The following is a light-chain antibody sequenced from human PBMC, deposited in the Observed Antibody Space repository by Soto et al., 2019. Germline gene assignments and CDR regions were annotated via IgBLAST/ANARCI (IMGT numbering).Light chain of an antibody. CDR3: QQYNNWHLIT. CDR2: GAS. Sequence: EILITQSPATLSVSPGESATLSCRAGQSVTSNLAWYQQKPGQAPRLLIYGASTRAIGIPSRFSGSGSGTEFSLTISNLQSEDFAVYYCQQYNNWHLITFGQGTRLEIK. CDR1: QSVTSN. J-gene: IGKJ5*01. V-gene: IGKV3-15*01.